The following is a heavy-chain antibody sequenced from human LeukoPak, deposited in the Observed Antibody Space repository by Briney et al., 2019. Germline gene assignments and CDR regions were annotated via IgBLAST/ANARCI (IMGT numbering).Heavy chain of an antibody. D-gene: IGHD2-15*01. CDR1: GGSITSSSYY. V-gene: IGHV4-39*01. J-gene: IGHJ4*02. CDR2: IYYSGST. Sequence: SETLSLTCTVSGGSITSSSYYWGWIRQPPGKGLEWIGSIYYSGSTYNNPSLQSRVTISVDTSKNQFSLKLGSVTAADTAIYYCARGLGYCKGGSCYWSYWGQGTLVTVSS. CDR3: ARGLGYCKGGSCYWSY.